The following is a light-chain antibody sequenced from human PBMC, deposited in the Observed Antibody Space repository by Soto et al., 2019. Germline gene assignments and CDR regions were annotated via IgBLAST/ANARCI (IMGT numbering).Light chain of an antibody. CDR3: SSYAGSNNLV. Sequence: QSVLTQPASVSGSPGQSITISCTGTSSDVGGYNYVSWYQQHPGKAPKLMIYEVSNRPSGVFNRFSGSKSGNTASLTVSGLQAEDEADYYCSSYAGSNNLVFGGGTKLTVL. J-gene: IGLJ2*01. CDR2: EVS. CDR1: SSDVGGYNY. V-gene: IGLV2-14*01.